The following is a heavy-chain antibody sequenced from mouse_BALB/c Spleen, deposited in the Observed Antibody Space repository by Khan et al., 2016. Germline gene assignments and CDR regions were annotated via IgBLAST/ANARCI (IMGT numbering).Heavy chain of an antibody. V-gene: IGHV3-1*02. CDR1: GYSITSGYS. Sequence: EVQLQESGPDLVKPSQSLSLTCTVTGYSITSGYSWHWLRQFPGNKLEWMGYINYSGSTNYNPSLKSRISITRATSKNQFFLQLNSVTTEDTATCYCAREDITRAFDYWGQWTLVTVSA. J-gene: IGHJ3*01. CDR2: INYSGST. D-gene: IGHD2-4*01. CDR3: AREDITRAFDY.